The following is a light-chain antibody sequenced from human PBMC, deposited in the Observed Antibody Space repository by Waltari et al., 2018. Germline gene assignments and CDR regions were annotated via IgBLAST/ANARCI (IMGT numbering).Light chain of an antibody. CDR3: QHYVRLPVT. CDR1: QSVGRT. CDR2: AAS. V-gene: IGKV3-20*01. Sequence: EIVLTQSPGTLSLSPGETATLSCRASQSVGRTLAWYQQKPGQAPRLLIYAASPRATGIPDRFSGSGSGTDFRLTISRVEPEDFAVYYCQHYVRLPVTFGQGTTVELK. J-gene: IGKJ1*01.